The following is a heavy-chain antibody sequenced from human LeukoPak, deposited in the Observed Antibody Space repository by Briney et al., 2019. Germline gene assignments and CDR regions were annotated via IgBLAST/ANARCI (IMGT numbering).Heavy chain of an antibody. V-gene: IGHV3-30-3*01. Sequence: GGSLRLSCAASGFTFSSYAMHWVRQAPGKGLEWVAVISYDGSNKYYADSVKGRFTISRDNAKNSLYLQMNSLRAEDTAVYYCARTEDSSGWYSYWGQGTLVTVSS. D-gene: IGHD6-19*01. CDR2: ISYDGSNK. J-gene: IGHJ4*02. CDR3: ARTEDSSGWYSY. CDR1: GFTFSSYA.